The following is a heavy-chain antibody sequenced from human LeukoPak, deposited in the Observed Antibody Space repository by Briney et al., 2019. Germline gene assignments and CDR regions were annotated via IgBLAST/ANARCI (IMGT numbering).Heavy chain of an antibody. CDR3: ARLTYSNNWYFRRGLDNWFDP. V-gene: IGHV4-34*01. J-gene: IGHJ5*02. D-gene: IGHD6-13*01. CDR2: INHSGSA. CDR1: GGSFSRYY. Sequence: PSETLSLTCAVYGGSFSRYYWTWIRQPPGKGLEWIGEINHSGSANYNPSLKSRVTISVDASKSQFSLRLSSVTAADTAVYYCARLTYSNNWYFRRGLDNWFDPWGQGTLVTVSS.